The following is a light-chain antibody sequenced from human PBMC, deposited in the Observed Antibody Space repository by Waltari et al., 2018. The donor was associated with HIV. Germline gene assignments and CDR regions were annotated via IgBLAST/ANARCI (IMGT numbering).Light chain of an antibody. Sequence: QSVLTQPPSASATPGQRVTISFSGSSSNIGTNYVFWYQQLPGTAPQLLIFRDNERPSGVPDRFACSRSGTSASLVISGLRSEDEAEYYCAAWDDSLDGFYVFGSGTRVTVL. CDR2: RDN. CDR3: AAWDDSLDGFYV. V-gene: IGLV1-47*01. CDR1: SSNIGTNY. J-gene: IGLJ1*01.